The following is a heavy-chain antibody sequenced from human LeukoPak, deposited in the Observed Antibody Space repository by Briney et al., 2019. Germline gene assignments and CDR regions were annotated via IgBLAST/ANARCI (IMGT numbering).Heavy chain of an antibody. CDR2: TNHSGST. CDR1: GGSFSGYY. V-gene: IGHV4-34*01. J-gene: IGHJ3*02. Sequence: PSETLSLTCAAYGGSFSGYYWSWIRQPPGKGLEWIGETNHSGSTNYNPSLKSRVTISVDTSKNQFSLKLSSVTAADTAVYYCARGLGVVVIHTSAFDIWGQGTMVTVSS. CDR3: ARGLGVVVIHTSAFDI. D-gene: IGHD3-22*01.